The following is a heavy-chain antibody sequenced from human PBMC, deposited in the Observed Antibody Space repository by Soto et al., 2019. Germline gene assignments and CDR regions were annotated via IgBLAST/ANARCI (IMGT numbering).Heavy chain of an antibody. Sequence: EVQLVESGGGLVQPGGSLRLSCAASGFTVSSNFMSWVRQAPGKGLEWVSVIYSGGTTYYADSVKGRFTISRDNSKNTLYLQMNSLRAEDTAVYYCARILYASGSYWWYFDYWGQGTLVTVS. CDR2: IYSGGTT. D-gene: IGHD3-10*01. V-gene: IGHV3-66*01. J-gene: IGHJ4*02. CDR1: GFTVSSNF. CDR3: ARILYASGSYWWYFDY.